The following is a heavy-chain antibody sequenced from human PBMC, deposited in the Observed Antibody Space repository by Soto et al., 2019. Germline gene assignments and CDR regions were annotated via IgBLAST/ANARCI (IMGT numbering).Heavy chain of an antibody. D-gene: IGHD2-8*01. CDR2: ISAYNGNT. CDR1: GYTFTSYG. Sequence: QVQLVQSGAEVKKPGASVKVSCKASGYTFTSYGISWVRQAPGQGLEWMGWISAYNGNTNYAQKLQGRVTMTTDTATSTAYMEMRSLKSDDTAVYYCARGGKYCTNGVCSSYGMDVWGQGTTVTVSS. CDR3: ARGGKYCTNGVCSSYGMDV. J-gene: IGHJ6*02. V-gene: IGHV1-18*01.